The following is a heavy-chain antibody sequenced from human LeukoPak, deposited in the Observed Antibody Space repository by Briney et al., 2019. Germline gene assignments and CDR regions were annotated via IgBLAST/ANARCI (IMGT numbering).Heavy chain of an antibody. CDR1: GFTFSNYA. V-gene: IGHV3-23*01. Sequence: GGSLRLSCAASGFTFSNYAMTWVRQAPGKGLKWISTISGRGDGTYYTDSVKGRFTISRDNSKNTVYLQMNNLRAEDTALYYCAKGKGFGYSPLDYWGQGTLVTVSA. CDR3: AKGKGFGYSPLDY. D-gene: IGHD3-22*01. J-gene: IGHJ4*02. CDR2: ISGRGDGT.